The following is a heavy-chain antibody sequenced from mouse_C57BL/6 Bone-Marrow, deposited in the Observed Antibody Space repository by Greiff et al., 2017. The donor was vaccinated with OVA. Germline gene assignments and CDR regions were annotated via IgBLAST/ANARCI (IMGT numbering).Heavy chain of an antibody. D-gene: IGHD1-1*01. CDR2: IRNKANNHAT. Sequence: EVQGVESGGGLVQPGGSMKLSCAASGFTFSDAWMDWVRQSPEKGLEWVAEIRNKANNHATYYAESVKGRFTISRDDSKSSVYLQMNSLRAEDTGIYYCTRPNYYGSSLWYFDVWGTGTTVTVSS. CDR3: TRPNYYGSSLWYFDV. V-gene: IGHV6-6*01. J-gene: IGHJ1*03. CDR1: GFTFSDAW.